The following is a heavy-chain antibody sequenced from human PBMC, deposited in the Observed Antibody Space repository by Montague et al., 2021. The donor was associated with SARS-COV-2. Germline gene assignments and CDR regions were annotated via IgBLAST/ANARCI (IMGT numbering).Heavy chain of an antibody. J-gene: IGHJ6*02. CDR2: IYYSGST. CDR3: ASAIAVADTHYYYYGMDV. D-gene: IGHD6-19*01. Sequence: TLSLTRTVSGGPISAGYYWTWIRQIPGKGLEWIGYIYYSGSTYYNPSLKSRVIMSIDTSKHQFSLKVSSVTAADTATYFCASAIAVADTHYYYYGMDVWGQGTTVTVSS. CDR1: GGPISAGYY. V-gene: IGHV4-31*03.